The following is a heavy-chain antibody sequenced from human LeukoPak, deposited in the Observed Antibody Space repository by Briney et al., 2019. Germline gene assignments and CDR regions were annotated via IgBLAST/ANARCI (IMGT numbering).Heavy chain of an antibody. V-gene: IGHV3-23*01. CDR3: AKGAYDYIEMGYFDY. CDR1: GFSLSNSA. Sequence: GGSLRLSCAASGFSLSNSAMSWVRQAPGKGLEWLSLIVASSGSTFYADSVKGRFTISRDNSKNTLYLQMNSLRADDMAVYYCAKGAYDYIEMGYFDYWGQGTLVTVSS. J-gene: IGHJ4*02. D-gene: IGHD5-12*01. CDR2: IVASSGST.